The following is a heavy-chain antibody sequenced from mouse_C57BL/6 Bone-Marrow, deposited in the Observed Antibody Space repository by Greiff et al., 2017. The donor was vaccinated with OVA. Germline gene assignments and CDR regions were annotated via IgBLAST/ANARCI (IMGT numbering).Heavy chain of an antibody. V-gene: IGHV7-3*01. D-gene: IGHD1-1*01. Sequence: EVQVVESGGGLVQPGGSLSLSCAASGFTFTDYYMSWVRQPPGKALEWLGFIRNKANGYTTEYSASVKGRFTISRDTSPSILYLQMNALRAEDSATYYWARSGLGTVVAYYWGQGTTLTVSS. CDR2: IRNKANGYTT. J-gene: IGHJ2*01. CDR3: ARSGLGTVVAYY. CDR1: GFTFTDYY.